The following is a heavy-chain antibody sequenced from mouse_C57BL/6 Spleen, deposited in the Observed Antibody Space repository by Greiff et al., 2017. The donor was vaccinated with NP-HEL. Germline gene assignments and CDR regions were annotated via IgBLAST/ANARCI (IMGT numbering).Heavy chain of an antibody. D-gene: IGHD1-1*01. Sequence: EVQLQQSGTVLARPGASVKMSCKTSGYTFTSYWMHWVKQRPGQGLEWIGAIYPGNSDTSYNQKFKGKAKLTAVTSASTAYMELSSLTNEDSAVYYCTRSDYYGSSYIYWYFDVWGTGTTVTVSS. V-gene: IGHV1-5*01. J-gene: IGHJ1*03. CDR3: TRSDYYGSSYIYWYFDV. CDR2: IYPGNSDT. CDR1: GYTFTSYW.